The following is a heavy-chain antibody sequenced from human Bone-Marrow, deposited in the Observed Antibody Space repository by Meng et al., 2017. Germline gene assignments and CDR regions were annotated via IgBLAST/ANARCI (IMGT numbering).Heavy chain of an antibody. V-gene: IGHV4-59*01. CDR3: ARDIGYSSSSPTVYYGMDV. CDR1: GGPISSYY. D-gene: IGHD6-13*01. CDR2: IYYSGST. Sequence: SETLSLTCTVSGGPISSYYWSWIRQPPGKGLEWIGYIYYSGSTNYNPSLKSRVTISVDTSKNQFSLKLSSVTAADTAVYCCARDIGYSSSSPTVYYGMDVWGQGTTVTVSS. J-gene: IGHJ6*02.